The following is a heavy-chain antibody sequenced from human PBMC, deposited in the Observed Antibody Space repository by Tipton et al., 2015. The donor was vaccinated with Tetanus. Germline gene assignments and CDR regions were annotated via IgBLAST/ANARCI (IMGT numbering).Heavy chain of an antibody. Sequence: TLSLTCTVSGGSISSSSYYWGWIRQPPGKGLEWIGYIYYSGSTYYNPSLKSRVTISVDTSKNQFSLKLSSVTAADTAVYYCAREPAATYYYYYGMDVWGQGTTVTVSS. V-gene: IGHV4-31*03. D-gene: IGHD2-2*01. CDR1: GGSISSSSYY. CDR2: IYYSGST. CDR3: AREPAATYYYYYGMDV. J-gene: IGHJ6*02.